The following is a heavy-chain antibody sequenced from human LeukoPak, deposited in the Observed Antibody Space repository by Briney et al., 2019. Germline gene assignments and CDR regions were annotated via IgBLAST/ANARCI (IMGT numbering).Heavy chain of an antibody. J-gene: IGHJ4*02. Sequence: PGGFLRLSCAASGFTFTTFWMNWIRQAPGKGLEWVANIKHDGSEKYYVDSVKGRFTISRDNAKNSLYLQMNSLRAEDTAVYYCARGRAFDYWGQGTLVTVSS. CDR1: GFTFTTFW. V-gene: IGHV3-7*03. CDR2: IKHDGSEK. CDR3: ARGRAFDY.